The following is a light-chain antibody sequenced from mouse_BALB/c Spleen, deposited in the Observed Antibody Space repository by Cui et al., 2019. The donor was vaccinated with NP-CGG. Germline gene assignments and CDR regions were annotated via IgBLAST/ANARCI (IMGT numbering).Light chain of an antibody. Sequence: QILLTQSPAIMSASPGEKVTMTCSASSSVSYMHWYQQKPGSSPKPWIYDTPNLASGFPARFSGSGSGTSYSLIISSMEAEDAATYYCHQRSSYLTFGAGTKLELK. V-gene: IGKV4-69*01. CDR1: SSVSY. CDR2: DTP. CDR3: HQRSSYLT. J-gene: IGKJ5*01.